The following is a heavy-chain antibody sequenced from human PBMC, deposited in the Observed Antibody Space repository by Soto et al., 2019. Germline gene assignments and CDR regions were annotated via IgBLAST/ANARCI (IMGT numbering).Heavy chain of an antibody. J-gene: IGHJ4*02. CDR3: ARDYSSGRFDY. V-gene: IGHV3-33*01. D-gene: IGHD6-19*01. CDR1: GFTFSSYG. CDR2: IWYDGSNK. Sequence: GGSLRLSCAASGFTFSSYGMHWVRQAPGKGLEWVAVIWYDGSNKYYADSVKGGFTISRDNSKNTLYLQMNSLRAEDTAVYYCARDYSSGRFDYWGQGTLVTVSS.